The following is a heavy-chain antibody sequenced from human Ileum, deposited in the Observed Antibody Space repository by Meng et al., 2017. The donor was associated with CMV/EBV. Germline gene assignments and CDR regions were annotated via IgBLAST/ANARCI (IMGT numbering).Heavy chain of an antibody. V-gene: IGHV3-23*01. CDR3: AKEIPSPYYYDKTGYYY. CDR1: GYTFTSYG. J-gene: IGHJ4*02. D-gene: IGHD3-22*01. CDR2: ISTSGDRT. Sequence: GGSLRLSCAASGYTFTSYGMSWVRQAPGKGLEWVSGISTSGDRTYYADSVKGRFTISRANSKNTLYLQMRSLRVEDTAVYDCAKEIPSPYYYDKTGYYYWGQGTLVTVSS.